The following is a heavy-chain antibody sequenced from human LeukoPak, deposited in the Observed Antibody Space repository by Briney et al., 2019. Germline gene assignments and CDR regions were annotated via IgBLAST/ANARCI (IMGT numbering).Heavy chain of an antibody. V-gene: IGHV1-18*01. J-gene: IGHJ6*03. D-gene: IGHD6-13*01. CDR1: GYTFTNYA. Sequence: ASVKVSCKASGYTFTNYAFSWVRQAPGQGLEWMGWISAYNGNTNYAQKLQGRVTMTTDTSTSTAYMELRSLRSDDTAVYYCARDQGSSCWNYMGVWGKGTTVTVSS. CDR3: ARDQGSSCWNYMGV. CDR2: ISAYNGNT.